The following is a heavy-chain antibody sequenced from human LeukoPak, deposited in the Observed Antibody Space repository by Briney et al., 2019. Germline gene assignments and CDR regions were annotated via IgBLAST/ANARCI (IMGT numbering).Heavy chain of an antibody. CDR1: GFTFSSYE. D-gene: IGHD6-13*01. V-gene: IGHV3-48*03. Sequence: GGSLRLSCAAPGFTFSSYEMNWVRQAPGKGLEWVSYISSSGSSIYYADSVKGRFTSSRDNAKNSLYLQMNSLRAEDTAVYYCARKIVAAAGVDYWGQGTLVTVSS. J-gene: IGHJ4*02. CDR3: ARKIVAAAGVDY. CDR2: ISSSGSSI.